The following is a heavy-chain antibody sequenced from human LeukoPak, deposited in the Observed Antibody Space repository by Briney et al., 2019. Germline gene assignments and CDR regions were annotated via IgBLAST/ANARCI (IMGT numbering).Heavy chain of an antibody. CDR3: ARDQNYYDTNTYYGIDC. CDR1: GYTFTGHY. D-gene: IGHD3-22*01. J-gene: IGHJ4*02. V-gene: IGHV1-2*02. CDR2: VNANNGAT. Sequence: ASVKVSCKTSGYTFTGHYIHWVRQAPGQGLQWVGWVNANNGATHCAQKLQDRVTMTRDTSISTAYMELSRLTSDDTAVYYCARDQNYYDTNTYYGIDCWGQGTLVTVFS.